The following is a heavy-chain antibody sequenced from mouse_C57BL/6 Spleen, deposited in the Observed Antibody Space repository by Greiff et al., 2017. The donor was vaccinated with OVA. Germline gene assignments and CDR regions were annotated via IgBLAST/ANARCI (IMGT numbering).Heavy chain of an antibody. V-gene: IGHV2-6-1*01. CDR1: GFSLTSYG. D-gene: IGHD2-4*01. J-gene: IGHJ4*01. CDR3: ARQDDYGEACAMYY. CDR2: IWSDGST. Sequence: QVQLKESGPGLVAPSQSLSITCTVSGFSLTSYGVHWVSQPPGKGLEWLVVIWSDGSTTYNTAHKSRLSISKDNSKSQVFLKMNSLHTDDTAMYYCARQDDYGEACAMYYWGQGTSVTVSS.